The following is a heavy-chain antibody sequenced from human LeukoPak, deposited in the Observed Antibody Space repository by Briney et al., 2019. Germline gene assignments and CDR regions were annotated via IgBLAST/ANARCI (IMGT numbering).Heavy chain of an antibody. J-gene: IGHJ4*02. CDR3: ARDRGWELLAV. CDR1: GDSINSGGYY. D-gene: IGHD1-26*01. Sequence: SETLSLTCAVSGDSINSGGYYWSWIRQPAGTGLEWIGRINTSGSTNYNPSLKSRVTISVDTSKNQFSLKLSSATAADTAVYYCARDRGWELLAVWGQGTLVTVSS. CDR2: INTSGST. V-gene: IGHV4-61*02.